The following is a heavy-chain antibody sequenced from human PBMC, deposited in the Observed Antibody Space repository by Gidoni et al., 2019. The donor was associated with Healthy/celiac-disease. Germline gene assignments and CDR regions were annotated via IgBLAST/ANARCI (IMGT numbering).Heavy chain of an antibody. D-gene: IGHD3-16*01. J-gene: IGHJ4*02. CDR2: INHSGST. CDR1: GGSFSGYY. CDR3: ARVWAVYFDD. Sequence: QVQLQQWGAGLLMPSETLSLTCPVYGGSFSGYYWSWIRQPPGKGPGWIGEINHSGSTNYNPSLKSRVTISVDTSKNQFSLKLSSVTAADTAVYYCARVWAVYFDDWGQGTLVTVSS. V-gene: IGHV4-34*01.